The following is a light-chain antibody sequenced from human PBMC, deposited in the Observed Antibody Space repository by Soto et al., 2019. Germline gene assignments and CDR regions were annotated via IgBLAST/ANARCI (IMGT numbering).Light chain of an antibody. J-gene: IGKJ2*01. CDR2: AAS. CDR3: HQYADSPQT. CDR1: QSVSSSF. Sequence: EVVLTQSPGPLSLSPGERATLSCRASQSVSSSFLAWYQQKPGQAPRLLIHAASAGATGIPARFRGSGSGTDFTLTISSLEPEDSAVYFCHQYADSPQTFGQGTKVEIK. V-gene: IGKV3-20*01.